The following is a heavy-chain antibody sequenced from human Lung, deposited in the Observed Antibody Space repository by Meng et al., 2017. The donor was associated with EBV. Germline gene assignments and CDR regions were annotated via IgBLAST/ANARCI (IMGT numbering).Heavy chain of an antibody. CDR2: INHSGST. V-gene: IGHV4-34*01. D-gene: IGHD3-22*01. J-gene: IGHJ4*02. CDR3: ARALFDYYDSSGYYDY. CDR1: GGSFSGYY. Sequence: QGQLHKWGARLLKPSETLSLTCAVYGGSFSGYYWSWIRQPPGKGLEWIGEINHSGSTNYNPSLKSRVTISVDTSKNQFSLKLSSVTAADTAVYYCARALFDYYDSSGYYDYWGQGTLVTVSS.